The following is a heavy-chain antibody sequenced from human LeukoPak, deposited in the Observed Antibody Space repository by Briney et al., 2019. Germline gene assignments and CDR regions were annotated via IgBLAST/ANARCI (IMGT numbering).Heavy chain of an antibody. CDR2: IIPIFGTA. CDR1: GGTFSSYA. V-gene: IGHV1-69*13. CDR3: AGPTTSHGYSYGYY. Sequence: ASVKVSCKASGGTFSSYAISWVRLAPGQGLEWMGGIIPIFGTANYAQKFQGRVTITADESTSTAYMELSSLRSEDTAVYYCAGPTTSHGYSYGYYWGQGTLVTVSS. J-gene: IGHJ4*02. D-gene: IGHD5-18*01.